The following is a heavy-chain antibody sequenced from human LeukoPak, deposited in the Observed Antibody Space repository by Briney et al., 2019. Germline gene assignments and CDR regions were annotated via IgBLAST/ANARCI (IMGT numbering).Heavy chain of an antibody. CDR3: ARRKSSIAADY. J-gene: IGHJ4*02. Sequence: PGESLKISCKGSGYSFTSYWIGWVRQMPGKGLEWMGIIYPGDSATRYSPSFQGQVTISADKSISTPYLQRSSLKASDTAMYYCARRKSSIAADYWGQGTLVTVSS. V-gene: IGHV5-51*01. CDR1: GYSFTSYW. D-gene: IGHD6-6*01. CDR2: IYPGDSAT.